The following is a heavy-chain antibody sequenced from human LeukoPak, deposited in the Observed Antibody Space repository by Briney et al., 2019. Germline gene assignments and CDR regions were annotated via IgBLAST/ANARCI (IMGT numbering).Heavy chain of an antibody. Sequence: GASVKVSCKASGFVFTSYGFTWVRQAPGQGLEWMGWISANDGKIHYSERHQGRITLTTDTVTSTVYMELRSLRSDDTAVYYCTTDLTDRGTATAPRGYWGQGTLVTVSS. CDR2: ISANDGKI. CDR3: TTDLTDRGTATAPRGY. V-gene: IGHV1-18*01. J-gene: IGHJ4*02. CDR1: GFVFTSYG. D-gene: IGHD2-21*02.